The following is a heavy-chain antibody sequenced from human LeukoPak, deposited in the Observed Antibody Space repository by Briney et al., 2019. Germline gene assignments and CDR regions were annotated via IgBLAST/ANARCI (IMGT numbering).Heavy chain of an antibody. J-gene: IGHJ4*02. D-gene: IGHD6-13*01. Sequence: SETLSLTCAVSGGSISSGGYSWSWIRQPPGKGLEWIGYIYHSGSTYYNPSLKSRVTISVDRSKNQFSLKLSSVTAADTAVYYCARVRGEGRQLFYFDYWGQGTLVTVSS. CDR2: IYHSGST. CDR3: ARVRGEGRQLFYFDY. V-gene: IGHV4-30-2*01. CDR1: GGSISSGGYS.